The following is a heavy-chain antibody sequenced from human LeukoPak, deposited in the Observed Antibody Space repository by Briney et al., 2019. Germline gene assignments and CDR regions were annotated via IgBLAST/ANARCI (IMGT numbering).Heavy chain of an antibody. V-gene: IGHV3-49*04. CDR1: GFTFGDYA. D-gene: IGHD3-16*01. Sequence: GRSLRLSCTASGFTFGDYAMSWVRQAPGKGLEWVGFIRSKAYGCTTEYAASVKGRFTISRDDSKSIAYLQMKRLKNDDTAVYYCTRRFSQFAYWGQRTLVTVSS. CDR3: TRRFSQFAY. J-gene: IGHJ4*02. CDR2: IRSKAYGCTT.